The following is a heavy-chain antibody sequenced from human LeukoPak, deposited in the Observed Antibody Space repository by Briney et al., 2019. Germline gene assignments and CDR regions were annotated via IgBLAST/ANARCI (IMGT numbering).Heavy chain of an antibody. CDR3: ARDGPRSGESSYDY. Sequence: LAGGSLRLSCAASGFTFSTFWMTWVRQAPGKGLEWLANIEEDGSETYYVDSVKGRFTISRDNAKSSLYLQMNTLRFEDTAVYYCARDGPRSGESSYDYWGQGTLVTVSS. D-gene: IGHD2-15*01. CDR1: GFTFSTFW. J-gene: IGHJ4*02. CDR2: IEEDGSET. V-gene: IGHV3-7*05.